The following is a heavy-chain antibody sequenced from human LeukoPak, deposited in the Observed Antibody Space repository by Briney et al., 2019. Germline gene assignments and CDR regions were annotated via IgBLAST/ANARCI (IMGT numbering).Heavy chain of an antibody. V-gene: IGHV1-2*02. CDR3: ARVQLGYCSSTSCYPTFDY. D-gene: IGHD2-2*01. J-gene: IGHJ4*02. CDR2: INPNSGGT. CDR1: GYTFTGYY. Sequence: ASVKVSCKASGYTFTGYYMHWVRQAPGQGLEWMGWINPNSGGTNYAQKFQGRVTMTRDTSNSAAYMELSRLRSDGTAVYYCARVQLGYCSSTSCYPTFDYWGQGTLVTVSS.